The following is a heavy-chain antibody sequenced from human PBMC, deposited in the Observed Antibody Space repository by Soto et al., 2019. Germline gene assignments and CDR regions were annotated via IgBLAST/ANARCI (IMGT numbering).Heavy chain of an antibody. D-gene: IGHD1-1*01. CDR3: AKGTYPGTKAPDRLAFEI. CDR2: VSDDGNYK. Sequence: QEQLVESGGGVVQPGGSLTLSCAASGFTFRSYGMHWVRQAPGKGLEWVAVVSDDGNYKYYAESVKGRFTISRENSKNTLYLQLNSLSAEDTAVYFCAKGTYPGTKAPDRLAFEIWGQGTMVTVSS. V-gene: IGHV3-30*18. J-gene: IGHJ3*02. CDR1: GFTFRSYG.